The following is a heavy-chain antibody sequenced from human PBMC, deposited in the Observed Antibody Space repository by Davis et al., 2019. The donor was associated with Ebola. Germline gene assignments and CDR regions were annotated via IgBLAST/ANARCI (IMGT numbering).Heavy chain of an antibody. CDR1: GFPLSSYW. CDR2: IKSDGSST. CDR3: ARSDYFDY. V-gene: IGHV3-74*01. Sequence: GESLKISCAVSGFPLSSYWMHWARQAPGKGLVWVSRIKSDGSSTSYADSVKGRFTFSRDNAKNTLYLQMNSLRAEDTAVYYCARSDYFDYWGQGTLVTVSS. J-gene: IGHJ4*02.